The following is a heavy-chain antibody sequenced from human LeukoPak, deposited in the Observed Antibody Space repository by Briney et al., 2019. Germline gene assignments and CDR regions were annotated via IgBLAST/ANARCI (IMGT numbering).Heavy chain of an antibody. CDR3: AREGGCSGGSCYAGYYYGMDV. CDR2: IIPIFGTA. J-gene: IGHJ6*02. CDR1: GYTFTSYA. Sequence: ASVKVSCKASGYTFTSYAMHWVRQAPGQGLEWMGGIIPIFGTANYAQKFQGRVTITADESTSTAYMELSSLRSEDTAVYYCAREGGCSGGSCYAGYYYGMDVWGQGTTVTVSS. V-gene: IGHV1-69*13. D-gene: IGHD2-15*01.